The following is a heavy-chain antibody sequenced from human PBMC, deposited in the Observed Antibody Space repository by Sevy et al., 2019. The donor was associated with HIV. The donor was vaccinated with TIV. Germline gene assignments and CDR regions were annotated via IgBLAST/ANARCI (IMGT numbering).Heavy chain of an antibody. CDR2: INGFNGNT. D-gene: IGHD2-15*01. V-gene: IGHV1-18*01. Sequence: ASVKVSCKTSGYTFSNYGISWVRQAPGQGLEWMGWINGFNGNTHCAQKVQGRVTITTDTSTTTAYMELRSLRSDDTAVYYWTRVVVVAADQTTHAFDVWGQGTMVTVSS. CDR1: GYTFSNYG. J-gene: IGHJ3*01. CDR3: TRVVVVAADQTTHAFDV.